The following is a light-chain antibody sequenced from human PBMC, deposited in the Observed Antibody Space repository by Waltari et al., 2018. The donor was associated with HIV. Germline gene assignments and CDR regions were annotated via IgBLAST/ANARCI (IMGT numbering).Light chain of an antibody. CDR1: SSDVGGYKY. CDR3: SSYTTSNTPYV. V-gene: IGLV2-14*03. Sequence: QSALTQPASVSGSPGQSSTISCVGTSSDVGGYKYVSWYQQHPGKAPRHMIYDVRNRPSGVSNRLFGSKAGNTASLTISGLQAADEADYYCSSYTTSNTPYVFGTGTKVTVL. CDR2: DVR. J-gene: IGLJ1*01.